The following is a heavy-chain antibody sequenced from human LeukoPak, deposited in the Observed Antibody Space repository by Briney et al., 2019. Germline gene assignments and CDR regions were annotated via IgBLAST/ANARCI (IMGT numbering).Heavy chain of an antibody. D-gene: IGHD3-22*01. CDR2: IRSKAYGGTT. V-gene: IGHV3-49*04. CDR1: GFTFADYA. CDR3: TSNSDSSGYYSAY. J-gene: IGHJ4*02. Sequence: GRSLRLSCTASGFTFADYALNWVRQAPGKGLEWVGFIRSKAYGGTTEYAASVRGRFSISRDDSKSIAYLQMNSLKTEDTAVYYCTSNSDSSGYYSAYWGQGTLVTVSS.